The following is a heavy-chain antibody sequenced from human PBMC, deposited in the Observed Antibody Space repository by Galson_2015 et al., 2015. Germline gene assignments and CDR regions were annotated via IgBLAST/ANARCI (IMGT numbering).Heavy chain of an antibody. J-gene: IGHJ4*02. V-gene: IGHV1-18*01. CDR2: ISAHSVNT. Sequence: QSGAEVKKPGASVKVSCKASGYTLTNYGISWIRQAPGQGLEWMGWISAHSVNTNSAQKFQGRVTMTTDTSTNTAYTELRSLRLDDTAVYYCVRDFYDSSYYYPVILRLWGQGTLVTVSS. CDR1: GYTLTNYG. D-gene: IGHD3-22*01. CDR3: VRDFYDSSYYYPVILRL.